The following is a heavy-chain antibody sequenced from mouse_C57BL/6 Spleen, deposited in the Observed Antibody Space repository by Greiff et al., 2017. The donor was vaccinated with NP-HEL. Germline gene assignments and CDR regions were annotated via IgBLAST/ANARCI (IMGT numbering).Heavy chain of an antibody. CDR1: GYSITSGYY. CDR3: ARDALGYFDV. Sequence: VQLQQSGPGLVKPSQSLSLTCSVTGYSITSGYYWNWIRQFPGNKLEWMGYISYDGSNNYNPSLKNRISITRDTSKNQFFLKLNSVTTEDTATYYCARDALGYFDVWGTGTTVTVSS. J-gene: IGHJ1*03. CDR2: ISYDGSN. V-gene: IGHV3-6*01.